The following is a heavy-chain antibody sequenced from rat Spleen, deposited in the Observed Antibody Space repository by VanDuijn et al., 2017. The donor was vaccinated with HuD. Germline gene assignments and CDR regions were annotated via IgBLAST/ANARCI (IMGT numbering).Heavy chain of an antibody. Sequence: EVQLAETGGGLVQPGRSLKLSCVASGFTFSRYWMYWVRQAPGKGLEWVSSISNDGGTTYYPDSVKGRFTISRDNAENTVYLQMNSLRSGDTATYYCAAAGYGYWGPGTMVTVPS. CDR3: AAAGYGY. J-gene: IGHJ1*01. V-gene: IGHV5-58*01. D-gene: IGHD1-12*03. CDR1: GFTFSRYW. CDR2: ISNDGGTT.